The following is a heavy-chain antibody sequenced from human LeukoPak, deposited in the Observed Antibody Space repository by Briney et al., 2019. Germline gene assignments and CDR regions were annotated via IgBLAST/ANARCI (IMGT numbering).Heavy chain of an antibody. CDR1: GFTFSSYW. D-gene: IGHD3-16*01. CDR2: IKQDGSEK. CDR3: ARKMMGYYYYGMDV. Sequence: PGGSLRLSCAASGFTFSSYWMSWVRQAPGKGLEWVANIKQDGSEKYYVDSVKGRFTISRDNAKNSLYLQMNSLRAEDTAVYYCARKMMGYYYYGMDVWGQGTTVTVSS. V-gene: IGHV3-7*01. J-gene: IGHJ6*02.